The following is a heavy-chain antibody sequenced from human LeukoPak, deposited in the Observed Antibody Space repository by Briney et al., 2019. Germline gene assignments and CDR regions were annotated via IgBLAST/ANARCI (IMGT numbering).Heavy chain of an antibody. CDR2: IYYSGTT. J-gene: IGHJ6*03. V-gene: IGHV4-39*07. D-gene: IGHD6-6*01. CDR1: GGSISSSSYY. CDR3: ARAGYEYSSSLSYYYYMDV. Sequence: PSETLSLTRTVSGGSISSSSYYWGWIRQPPGKGLEWIGSIYYSGTTYYNPSLKSRVTISVDTSKNQFSLKLSSVTAADTAVYYCARAGYEYSSSLSYYYYMDVWGKGTTVTVSS.